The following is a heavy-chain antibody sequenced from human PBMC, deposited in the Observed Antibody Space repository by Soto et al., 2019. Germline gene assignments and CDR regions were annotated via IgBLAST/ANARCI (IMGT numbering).Heavy chain of an antibody. CDR2: ISAGSSNI. CDR3: ARQYPSSSRHFDH. J-gene: IGHJ4*02. CDR1: GFTFRTYY. Sequence: EVELVESGGGLVKPGGSLKLSCAASGFTFRTYYMIWVRQAPGKGLEWVSTISAGSSNIYYAPSVKGRFTISRDNAKNLLYLQINSLRAEDTAVYYCARQYPSSSRHFDHWGQGTLVFVSS. D-gene: IGHD6-6*01. V-gene: IGHV3-21*01.